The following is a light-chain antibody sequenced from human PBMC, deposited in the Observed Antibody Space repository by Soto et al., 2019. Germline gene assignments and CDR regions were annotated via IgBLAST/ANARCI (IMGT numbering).Light chain of an antibody. Sequence: DIQMTQSPSTLSAGVGDRVTITCRASQSISTYINWYQQKAGKAPTLLIYAASSLQSGVPSRFSGGGSGTDFTLTINTLQPEDFATYFCQQCYRSPRTFGQGTKV. CDR1: QSISTY. J-gene: IGKJ1*01. CDR2: AAS. V-gene: IGKV1-39*01. CDR3: QQCYRSPRT.